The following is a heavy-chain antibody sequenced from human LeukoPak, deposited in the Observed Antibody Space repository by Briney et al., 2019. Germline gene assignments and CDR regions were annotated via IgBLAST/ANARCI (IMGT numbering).Heavy chain of an antibody. CDR2: IYYSGST. CDR3: ARQDVVVITAATYYFGMDV. D-gene: IGHD2-2*01. J-gene: IGHJ6*02. CDR1: GGSISSYY. V-gene: IGHV4-59*08. Sequence: SETLSLTCTVSGGSISSYYWNWIRQPPGKGLEWIGYIYYSGSTNYNPSLKSRVNIPVDTSKNQFSLTLSSVTAADTAVYYCARQDVVVITAATYYFGMDVWGQGTTVTVSS.